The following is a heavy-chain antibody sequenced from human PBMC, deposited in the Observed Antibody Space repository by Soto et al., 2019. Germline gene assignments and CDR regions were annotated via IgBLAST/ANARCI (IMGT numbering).Heavy chain of an antibody. Sequence: QVKLVQSGAEVKKPGASVKVSCKASGYTFTSYGISWVRQAPGQGLEWVGWISGYDGNTDYAPKLQGRVTMTTDTSTSTAYMDLRSLRSDATAVYYCARHNSQWTNWFDPWGQGTLVTVSS. CDR3: ARHNSQWTNWFDP. CDR2: ISGYDGNT. V-gene: IGHV1-18*01. D-gene: IGHD1-1*01. J-gene: IGHJ5*02. CDR1: GYTFTSYG.